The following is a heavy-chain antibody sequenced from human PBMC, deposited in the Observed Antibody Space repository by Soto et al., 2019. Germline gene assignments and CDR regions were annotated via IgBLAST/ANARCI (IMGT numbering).Heavy chain of an antibody. D-gene: IGHD5-18*01. V-gene: IGHV3-30*03. Sequence: QPGGSLRLSCAASGFTFSSYGMHWVRQAPGKGLEWVAVISYDGSNKYYADSVKGRFTISRDNSKNTLYLQMNSLRAEDTAVYYCATQWIQKTDYWGQGTLVTVSS. CDR1: GFTFSSYG. J-gene: IGHJ4*02. CDR2: ISYDGSNK. CDR3: ATQWIQKTDY.